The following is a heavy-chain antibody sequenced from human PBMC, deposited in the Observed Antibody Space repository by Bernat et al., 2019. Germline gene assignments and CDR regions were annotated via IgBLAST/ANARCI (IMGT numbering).Heavy chain of an antibody. Sequence: EVQLLESGGGLVQPGGSLRLSCAASGFTFSSYSMNWVRQAPGKGLEWVSSISSSSSYIYYADSVKGRFTISRDNAKNSLYLQMNSLRAEDTAVYYCARVPREYSGPEPNYYMDVWGKGTTVTVSS. CDR1: GFTFSSYS. J-gene: IGHJ6*03. D-gene: IGHD5-12*01. V-gene: IGHV3-21*01. CDR2: ISSSSSYI. CDR3: ARVPREYSGPEPNYYMDV.